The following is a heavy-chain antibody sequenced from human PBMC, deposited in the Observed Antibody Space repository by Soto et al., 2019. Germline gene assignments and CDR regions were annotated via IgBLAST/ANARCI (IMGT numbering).Heavy chain of an antibody. V-gene: IGHV3-48*01. CDR1: GFTFSSYS. J-gene: IGHJ4*02. CDR2: ISSSSSTI. Sequence: PGGSLRLSCAASGFTFSSYSMNWVRQAPGKGLEWVSYISSSSSTIYYADSVKGRLTISRDNAKNSLYLQMNSLRAEDTAVYYWAKDASGGDPYNFDCWGQGTLVTVSS. CDR3: AKDASGGDPYNFDC. D-gene: IGHD4-17*01.